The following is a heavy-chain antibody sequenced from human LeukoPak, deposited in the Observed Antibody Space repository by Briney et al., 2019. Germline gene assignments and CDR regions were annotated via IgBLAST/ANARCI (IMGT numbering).Heavy chain of an antibody. CDR3: ARGSGWYYY. Sequence: ASETLSLTCTVSGGSISSYGWSWIRQPPGKGLEWIGYIYASGTTNYNPPLKSRVTISVDTSKNQFSLKLTSVSAADTAVYYCARGSGWYYYWGQGTLVTVSS. J-gene: IGHJ4*02. CDR2: IYASGTT. D-gene: IGHD6-19*01. V-gene: IGHV4-59*01. CDR1: GGSISSYG.